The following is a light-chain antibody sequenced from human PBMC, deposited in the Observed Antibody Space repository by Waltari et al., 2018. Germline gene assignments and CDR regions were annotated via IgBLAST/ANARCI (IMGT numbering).Light chain of an antibody. CDR2: NNN. CDR1: SANIGRDI. Sequence: QSVLTQSPSASGTSEQRVTISCSGSSANIGRDIVNCYRHLPGTAPKLLIYNNNQTLPWVRARFSGSTSGASAALSISGCQYEAEADYYCAAWDDSLNGVVFGGGTKLTVL. CDR3: AAWDDSLNGVV. V-gene: IGLV1-44*01. J-gene: IGLJ2*01.